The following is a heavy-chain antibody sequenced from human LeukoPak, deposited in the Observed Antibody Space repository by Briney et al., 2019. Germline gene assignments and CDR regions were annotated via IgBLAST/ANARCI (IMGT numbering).Heavy chain of an antibody. Sequence: PGGSLRLSCAASGFTFSTSWMTWARQAPGKWLEWVASIKDDGSGKYYVDSVKGRFTISRDNAKNSLYMQMNSLGVEDTAVYYCTNLGYTDWGQGTLVTVSS. V-gene: IGHV3-7*01. CDR2: IKDDGSGK. J-gene: IGHJ4*02. CDR3: TNLGYTD. D-gene: IGHD5-18*01. CDR1: GFTFSTSW.